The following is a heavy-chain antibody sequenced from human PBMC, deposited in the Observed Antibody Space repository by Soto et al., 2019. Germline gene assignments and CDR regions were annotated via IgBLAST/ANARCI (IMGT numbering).Heavy chain of an antibody. D-gene: IGHD6-6*01. Sequence: QVQLQQWGAGLLKPSETLSLTCAVYGGSFSGYYWSWIRQPPGKGLEWIGEINHSGSTNYNPSLKSRVTISVDTSKNQFSLKLSSVTAADTAVYYCARGRHAARFNYDYWGQGTLVTVSS. CDR2: INHSGST. CDR1: GGSFSGYY. J-gene: IGHJ4*02. CDR3: ARGRHAARFNYDY. V-gene: IGHV4-34*01.